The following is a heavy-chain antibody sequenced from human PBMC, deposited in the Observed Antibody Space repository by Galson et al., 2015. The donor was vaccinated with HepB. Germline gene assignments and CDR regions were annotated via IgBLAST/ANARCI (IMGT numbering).Heavy chain of an antibody. CDR1: GFTFSSYA. D-gene: IGHD3-22*01. J-gene: IGHJ4*02. Sequence: SLRLSCAASGFTFSSYAMGWVRQAPGKGLEWVSAISGSGGSTYYADSVKGRFTISRDNSKNTLYLQMNSLRAEDTAVYYCAKGIDSSGYYPFDYWGQGTLVTVSS. CDR2: ISGSGGST. CDR3: AKGIDSSGYYPFDY. V-gene: IGHV3-23*01.